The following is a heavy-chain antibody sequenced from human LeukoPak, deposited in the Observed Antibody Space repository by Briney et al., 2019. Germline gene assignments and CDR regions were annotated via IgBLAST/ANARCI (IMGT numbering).Heavy chain of an antibody. D-gene: IGHD3-22*01. CDR3: ATYENAFHI. CDR2: ISYSGTA. Sequence: SQTLSLTCTVSGGSISSGAYYWTWIRQLPGKGLEWLGYISYSGTAYYNPSLKSRLSISVDTPNNDFSLKLVSVTAADTAVYFCATYENAFHIWGQGTMVTVSS. V-gene: IGHV4-31*03. J-gene: IGHJ3*02. CDR1: GGSISSGAYY.